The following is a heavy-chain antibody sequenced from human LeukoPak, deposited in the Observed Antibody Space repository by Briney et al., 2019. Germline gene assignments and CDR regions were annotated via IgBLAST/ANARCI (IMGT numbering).Heavy chain of an antibody. J-gene: IGHJ4*02. CDR1: GFTFSSYG. Sequence: GGSLRLSCAASGFTFSSYGMHWVRQAPGKGLEWVAFIRYDGSNKYYADSVKGRFTISRGNSKNTLYLQMNSLRAEDTAVYYCAKDHYYDSSGYLGLDYWGQGTLVTVSS. V-gene: IGHV3-30*02. CDR3: AKDHYYDSSGYLGLDY. CDR2: IRYDGSNK. D-gene: IGHD3-22*01.